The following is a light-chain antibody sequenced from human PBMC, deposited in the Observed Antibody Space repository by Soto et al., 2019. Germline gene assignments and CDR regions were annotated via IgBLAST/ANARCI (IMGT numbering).Light chain of an antibody. Sequence: EIVLTQSPGPLSLSPGERATLSCRASQSVSSSYLAWYQQKPGQALRLLIYGASSRATGIPAMFSGSGSGRDCTLSISRLEAEDFAVYYCQQYGSSPFTFGPGTKVDIK. CDR3: QQYGSSPFT. J-gene: IGKJ3*01. CDR2: GAS. V-gene: IGKV3-20*01. CDR1: QSVSSSY.